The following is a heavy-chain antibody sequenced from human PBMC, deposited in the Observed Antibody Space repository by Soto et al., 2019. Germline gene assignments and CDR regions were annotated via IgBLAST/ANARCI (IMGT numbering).Heavy chain of an antibody. J-gene: IGHJ2*01. Sequence: RQATGQGLEWMGGIIPIFGTANYAQKFQGRVTITADESTSTAYMELSSLRSEDTAVYYCASSHGYYDILIFFFQAEDGIRDL. CDR3: ASSHGYYDILIFFFQAEDGIRDL. CDR2: IIPIFGTA. D-gene: IGHD3-9*01. V-gene: IGHV1-69*01.